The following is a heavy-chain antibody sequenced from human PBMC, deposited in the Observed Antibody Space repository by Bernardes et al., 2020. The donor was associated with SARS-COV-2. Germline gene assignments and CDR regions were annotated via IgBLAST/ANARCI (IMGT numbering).Heavy chain of an antibody. CDR1: GDSLSNSF. J-gene: IGHJ4*02. V-gene: IGHV4-59*01. CDR3: ARDRGELMTLFGVVTGPQYFEF. D-gene: IGHD3-3*01. Sequence: SETLSLTCAVSGDSLSNSFWSWIRQPPGWGLEWIAYIPYSGSSDYNPSLKSRVTISVDTSKSQFSLELRSATAADTAVYYCARDRGELMTLFGVVTGPQYFEFWSQG. CDR2: IPYSGSS.